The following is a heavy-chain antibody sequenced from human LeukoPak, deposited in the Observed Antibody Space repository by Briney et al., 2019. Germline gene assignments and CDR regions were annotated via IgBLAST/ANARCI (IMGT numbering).Heavy chain of an antibody. J-gene: IGHJ6*02. CDR2: IYYSGST. CDR3: ARHRLYGGIPYYYYYGMDV. CDR1: GGSISSHY. D-gene: IGHD4-23*01. Sequence: SETLSLNCTVSGGSISSHYWSWIRQPPGKGLEWIGYIYYSGSTNYNPSLKSRVTISVDTSKNQFSLKLSSVTAADTAVYYCARHRLYGGIPYYYYYGMDVWGQGTTVTVSS. V-gene: IGHV4-59*08.